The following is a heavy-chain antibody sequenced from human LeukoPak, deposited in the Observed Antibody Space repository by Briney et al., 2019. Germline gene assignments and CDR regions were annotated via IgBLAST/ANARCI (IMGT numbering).Heavy chain of an antibody. CDR2: ISAYNGNT. D-gene: IGHD3-22*01. CDR1: GYTFTSYG. CDR3: AREKGIYYYDSSGYYYFDY. J-gene: IGHJ4*02. Sequence: ASVKVSCKASGYTFTSYGISWVRQAPGQGLEWMGWISAYNGNTNYAQKLQGRVTMTTDTSTSTAYMELRGLRSDDTAVYYCAREKGIYYYDSSGYYYFDYWGQGTLVTVSS. V-gene: IGHV1-18*01.